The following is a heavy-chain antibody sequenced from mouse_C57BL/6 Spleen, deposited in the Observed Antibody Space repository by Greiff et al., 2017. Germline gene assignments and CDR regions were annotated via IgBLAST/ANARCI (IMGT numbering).Heavy chain of an antibody. D-gene: IGHD2-5*01. CDR3: ARSSNYEGWFAY. Sequence: VQLQQSGPELVKPGASVKISCKASGYAFSSSWMNWVKQRPGTGLEWIGRIYPGDGDTNYNGKFKGKATLTADKSSSTAYMQLSSLTSEDSAVYFCARSSNYEGWFAYWGQGTLVTVSA. V-gene: IGHV1-82*01. CDR1: GYAFSSSW. CDR2: IYPGDGDT. J-gene: IGHJ3*01.